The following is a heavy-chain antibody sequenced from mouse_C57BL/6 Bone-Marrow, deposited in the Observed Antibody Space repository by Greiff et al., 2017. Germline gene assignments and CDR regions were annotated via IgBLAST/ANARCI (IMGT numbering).Heavy chain of an antibody. CDR2: IWSDGST. CDR1: GFSFTSYG. CDR3: ARDYDYAMGD. V-gene: IGHV2-6*03. J-gene: IGHJ4*01. D-gene: IGHD2-4*01. Sequence: VKLVESGPGLVAPSPSLSITCTVSGFSFTSYGVPWVRQPPGQGLEWLVVIWSDGSTTYNSALKSRLSISKDNSKSIVFLTMNSLQTDDTAMYYCARDYDYAMGDWGKGTSVTVAS.